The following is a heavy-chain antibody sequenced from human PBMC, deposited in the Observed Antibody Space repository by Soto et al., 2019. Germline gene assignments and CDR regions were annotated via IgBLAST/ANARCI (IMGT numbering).Heavy chain of an antibody. J-gene: IGHJ6*02. CDR3: AREETAWPLAYGLDV. CDR2: ISSRGDT. D-gene: IGHD2-21*02. Sequence: PWGSLRLSCAASGFGFVTYSINFFRQSPCKGREWVSSISSRGDTYYADSVKGRFTISRDNAKNSVSLQMDSLRAEDAAVYYCAREETAWPLAYGLDVWGQGTTVTVSS. V-gene: IGHV3-21*01. CDR1: GFGFVTYS.